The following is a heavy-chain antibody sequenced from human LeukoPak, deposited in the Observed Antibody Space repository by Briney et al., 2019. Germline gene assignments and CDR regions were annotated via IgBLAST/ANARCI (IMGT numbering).Heavy chain of an antibody. CDR1: GYSFTSYW. V-gene: IGHV5-51*01. CDR2: IYPGDSDT. J-gene: IGHJ5*02. Sequence: GESLKISCKGSGYSFTSYWIGWVRQMPGRGLEWMGIIYPGDSDTRYSPSFQGQVTISADKSISTAYLQWSSLKASDTAMYYCARHGVRGYCSSTSCSAGSWFDPWGQGTLVTVSS. CDR3: ARHGVRGYCSSTSCSAGSWFDP. D-gene: IGHD2-2*01.